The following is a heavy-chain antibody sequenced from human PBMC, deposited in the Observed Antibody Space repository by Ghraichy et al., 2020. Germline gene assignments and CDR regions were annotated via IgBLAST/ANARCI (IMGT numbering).Heavy chain of an antibody. D-gene: IGHD2-15*01. J-gene: IGHJ6*02. V-gene: IGHV4-59*01. CDR2: IYYSGST. Sequence: SETLSLTCTVSGGSISSYYWSWIRQPPGKGLEWIGYIYYSGSTNYNPSLKSRVTISVDTSKNQFSLNLRSVTAADTAVYYCARDDSGGSWFYGMDVWGQGTTVTVSS. CDR1: GGSISSYY. CDR3: ARDDSGGSWFYGMDV.